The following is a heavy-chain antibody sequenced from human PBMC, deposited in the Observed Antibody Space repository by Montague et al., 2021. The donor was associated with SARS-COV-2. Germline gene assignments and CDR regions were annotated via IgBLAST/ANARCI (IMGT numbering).Heavy chain of an antibody. J-gene: IGHJ6*02. CDR1: GGSISPYY. CDR2: TSYSGST. V-gene: IGHV4-59*12. CDR3: ARWGEYYDSPYYYYAMDV. Sequence: SETLSLTCTVSGGSISPYYWSWIRQPPGKGLECIGYTSYSGSTDYNPSLKSRVTISIDTSKNQFSLKLSSVTAADTAVYYCARWGEYYDSPYYYYAMDVWGQGTTVTVSS. D-gene: IGHD3-3*01.